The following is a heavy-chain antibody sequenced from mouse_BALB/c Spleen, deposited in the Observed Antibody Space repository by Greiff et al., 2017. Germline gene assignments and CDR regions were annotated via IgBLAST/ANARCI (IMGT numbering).Heavy chain of an antibody. D-gene: IGHD2-3*01. CDR2: ISSGSSTI. J-gene: IGHJ4*01. CDR1: GFTFSSFG. Sequence: EVMLVESGGGLVQPGGSRKLSCAASGFTFSSFGMHWVRQAPEKGLEWVAYISSGSSTIYYADTVKGRFTISRDNPKNTLFLQMTSLRSEDTAMYYCARSLDGYYYAMDYWGQGTSVTVSS. V-gene: IGHV5-17*02. CDR3: ARSLDGYYYAMDY.